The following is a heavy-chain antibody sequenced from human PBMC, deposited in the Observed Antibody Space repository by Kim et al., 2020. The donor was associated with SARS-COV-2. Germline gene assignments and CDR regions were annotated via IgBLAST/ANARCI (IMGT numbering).Heavy chain of an antibody. Sequence: SETLSLTCTVSGGSISSYYWSWIRQPPGKGLEWIGYIYYSGSTNYNPSLKSRVTISVDTSKNQFSLKLSSVTAADTAVYYCARGPSSGWYEGDRGFDYWGQGTLVTVSS. CDR1: GGSISSYY. D-gene: IGHD6-19*01. CDR3: ARGPSSGWYEGDRGFDY. J-gene: IGHJ4*02. CDR2: IYYSGST. V-gene: IGHV4-59*01.